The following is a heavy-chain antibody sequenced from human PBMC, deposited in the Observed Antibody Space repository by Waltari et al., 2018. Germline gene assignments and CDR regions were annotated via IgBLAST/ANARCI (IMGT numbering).Heavy chain of an antibody. CDR1: GGSIRSGGYY. V-gene: IGHV4-31*03. CDR2: IYYSGST. CDR3: ARDRTSGSVDP. Sequence: QVQLQESGPGLVKPSQTLSLTCTVSGGSIRSGGYYWSWIRQHPGKGLEWIGYIYYSGSTYYNPSLKSRVTISVDTSKNQFSRKLSSVTAADTAVYYCARDRTSGSVDPWGQGTLVTVSS. J-gene: IGHJ5*02. D-gene: IGHD6-19*01.